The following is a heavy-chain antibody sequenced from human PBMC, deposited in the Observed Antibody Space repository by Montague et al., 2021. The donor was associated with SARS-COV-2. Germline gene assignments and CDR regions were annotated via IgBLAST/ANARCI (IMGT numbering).Heavy chain of an antibody. D-gene: IGHD3-10*01. CDR2: INHSGST. Sequence: SETLSLTCAAYGGSLSGYYWNWIRQPPGKGLEWIGEINHSGSTNYTPSLKSRVTMSVDTSKNQFSLKLSPVTAADTAVYYCARGARQGYGFRLGSFDSWGQGTLVTVSS. J-gene: IGHJ4*02. CDR3: ARGARQGYGFRLGSFDS. V-gene: IGHV4-34*01. CDR1: GGSLSGYY.